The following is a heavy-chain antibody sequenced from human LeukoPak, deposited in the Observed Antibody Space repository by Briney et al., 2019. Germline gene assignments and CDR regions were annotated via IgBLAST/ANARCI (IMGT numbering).Heavy chain of an antibody. Sequence: SETLSLTCTVSGGSISSYYWSWIRQPPGKGLEWIGYTHYSESTNYNPSLKSRVTISVDTSKSQFSLKLRSVTAADTAVYYCATGWYGDGGYWGQGTLVTVLS. CDR3: ATGWYGDGGY. D-gene: IGHD6-19*01. J-gene: IGHJ4*02. CDR1: GGSISSYY. V-gene: IGHV4-59*01. CDR2: THYSEST.